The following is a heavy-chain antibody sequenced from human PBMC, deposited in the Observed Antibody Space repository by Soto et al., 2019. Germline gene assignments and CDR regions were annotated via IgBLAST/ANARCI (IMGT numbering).Heavy chain of an antibody. CDR2: IYSGGST. CDR1: GFTVSSNY. CDR3: AREGSSGWYGGAFDI. Sequence: GGSLRLSCAASGFTVSSNYMSWVRQAPGKGLEWVSVIYSGGSTYYADSVKGRFTISRHNSKNTLYLQMNSLRAEDTAVYYCAREGSSGWYGGAFDIWGQGTMVTVSS. D-gene: IGHD6-19*01. V-gene: IGHV3-66*01. J-gene: IGHJ3*02.